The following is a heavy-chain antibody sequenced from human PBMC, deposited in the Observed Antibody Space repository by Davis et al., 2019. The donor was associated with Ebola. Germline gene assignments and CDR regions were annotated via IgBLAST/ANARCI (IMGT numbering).Heavy chain of an antibody. J-gene: IGHJ5*02. Sequence: ESLKISCAASGFSFSHAWMSWVRQPPGKGLEWIGYIYYSGTNYNPSLKSRFTISVDMSKNQVSLNLISVTAADTAVYYCARHGRAAGMSWFDPWGQGALVTVSS. V-gene: IGHV4-59*08. CDR3: ARHGRAAGMSWFDP. CDR2: IYYSGT. D-gene: IGHD6-13*01. CDR1: GFSFSHAW.